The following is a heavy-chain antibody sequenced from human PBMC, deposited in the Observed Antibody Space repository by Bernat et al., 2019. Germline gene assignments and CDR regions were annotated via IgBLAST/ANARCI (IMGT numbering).Heavy chain of an antibody. Sequence: EVQLLESGGGLVQPGGSLRLSCAASGFTFSSYAMSWVRQAPGKGLEWVSAISGSGGSTYYADSVKGRFTISRDNSKNTLYLQMNSLRAEDTAVYYCASLGEFVNYYYYYGMDVWGQGTTVTVSS. D-gene: IGHD3-16*01. V-gene: IGHV3-23*01. J-gene: IGHJ6*02. CDR2: ISGSGGST. CDR3: ASLGEFVNYYYYYGMDV. CDR1: GFTFSSYA.